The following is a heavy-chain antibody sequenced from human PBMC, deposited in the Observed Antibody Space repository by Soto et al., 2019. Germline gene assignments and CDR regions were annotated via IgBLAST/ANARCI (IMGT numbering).Heavy chain of an antibody. CDR3: AKGPEQLVHGVFDS. V-gene: IGHV3-23*01. D-gene: IGHD6-6*01. Sequence: LRLSCAASGFTLSSCVMSWVRQAPGKGLEWVSGIDVGGGGTYYADSAKGRFTISRDNSKNTLYLQMNSLRADDTAVYYCAKGPEQLVHGVFDSWGQGTLVTVSS. J-gene: IGHJ4*02. CDR1: GFTLSSCV. CDR2: IDVGGGGT.